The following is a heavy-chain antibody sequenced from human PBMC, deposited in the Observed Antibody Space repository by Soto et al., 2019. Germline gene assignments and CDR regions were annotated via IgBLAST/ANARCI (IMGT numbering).Heavy chain of an antibody. V-gene: IGHV1-46*03. D-gene: IGHD4-4*01. J-gene: IGHJ4*02. CDR2: INPNGGYT. CDR1: GYDFFKYN. CDR3: TRGDSDVVIQSDFRPWFDL. Sequence: ASVKVSCKTSGYDFFKYNMHWVRQAPGQGLEWMGVINPNGGYTRHAQKFQGRVIMTRDSSSKIVYMELSGLTSEDTAMYYCTRGDSDVVIQSDFRPWFDLWGQGALVTVSS.